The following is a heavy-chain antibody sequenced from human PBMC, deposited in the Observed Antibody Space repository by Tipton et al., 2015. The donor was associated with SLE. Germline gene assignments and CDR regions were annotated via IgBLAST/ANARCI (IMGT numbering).Heavy chain of an antibody. CDR2: VFYNGNT. D-gene: IGHD2-2*01. J-gene: IGHJ6*03. V-gene: IGHV4-59*01. CDR1: GGSINYYY. Sequence: TLSLTCTVSGGSINYYYWNWIRQPPGKGLEWIGYVFYNGNTNYNASLKSRVTMSVDTSKSQFSLQLRSVTAADTAVYYCARGGHCTSDSCYVYYYYIDVWGEGTTVAVPS. CDR3: ARGGHCTSDSCYVYYYYIDV.